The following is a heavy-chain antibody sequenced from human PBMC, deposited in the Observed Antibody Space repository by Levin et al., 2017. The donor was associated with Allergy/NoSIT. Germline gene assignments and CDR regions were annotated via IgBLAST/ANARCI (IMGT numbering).Heavy chain of an antibody. V-gene: IGHV4-61*02. CDR1: GGSISSVRSY. D-gene: IGHD3-10*01. CDR3: SRGTSNYYGSGSYPRFDH. J-gene: IGHJ4*02. CDR2: IDDSGNT. Sequence: LRLSCTVSGGSISSVRSYWSWIRQPAGKGLEWIGRIDDSGNTIYNPSLKGRVTTSVDTSKNQFSLKLDSVTAAGTAVYYCSRGTSNYYGSGSYPRFDHWGQGILVTVSS.